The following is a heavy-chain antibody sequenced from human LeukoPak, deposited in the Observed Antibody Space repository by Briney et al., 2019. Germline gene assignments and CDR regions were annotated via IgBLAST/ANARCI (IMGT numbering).Heavy chain of an antibody. CDR3: ARPVNRLFLF. D-gene: IGHD2-21*01. CDR2: VKEDGGET. J-gene: IGHJ4*02. V-gene: IGHV3-7*01. Sequence: GGSLRLSCVGSGFSLSGDWMTWVRQAPGTGLEWVANVKEDGGETYYVDSVKGRFTISRDNAKNSLYLQMNNLRAEDTAVYFCARPVNRLFLFWGPGTLVTVSS. CDR1: GFSLSGDW.